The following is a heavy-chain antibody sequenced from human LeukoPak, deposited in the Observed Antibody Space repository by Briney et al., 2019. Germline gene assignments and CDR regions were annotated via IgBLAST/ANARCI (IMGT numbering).Heavy chain of an antibody. V-gene: IGHV4-34*01. Sequence: SETLSLTCAVYGGSFSGYYWSWIRQPPGKGLEWTGEINHSGSTNYNPSLKSRVTISVDTSKNQFSLKLSSVTAADTAVYYCARGQDYGDYVPSQSCFDYWGQGTLVTVSS. D-gene: IGHD4-17*01. CDR2: INHSGST. J-gene: IGHJ4*02. CDR1: GGSFSGYY. CDR3: ARGQDYGDYVPSQSCFDY.